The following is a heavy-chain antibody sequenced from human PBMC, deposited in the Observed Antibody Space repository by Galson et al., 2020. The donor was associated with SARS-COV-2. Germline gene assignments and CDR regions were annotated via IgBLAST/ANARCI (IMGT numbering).Heavy chain of an antibody. CDR1: GFKFKSFG. D-gene: IGHD1-26*01. V-gene: IGHV3-33*01. Sequence: GESLKISCAASGFKFKSFGMHWIRQAPGKGLEWLAIIWYDGSKKYYANSVKGRFTISRDNPRNTLYLQMNSVRVDDTAVYYCASASDHDSGGESLHHWGRGTLVTVSS. CDR3: ASASDHDSGGESLHH. CDR2: IWYDGSKK. J-gene: IGHJ1*01.